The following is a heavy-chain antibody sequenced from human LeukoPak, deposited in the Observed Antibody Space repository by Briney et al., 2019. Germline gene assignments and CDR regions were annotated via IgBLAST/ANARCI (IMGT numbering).Heavy chain of an antibody. Sequence: GGSLRLSCAASGFTFSSYAMHWVRQAPGKRLEYVSAISSNGGSTYYANSVKGRFTISRDNSKNTLYLQMGSLRAEDMAVYYCARDLPTRYYGMDVWGQGTTVTVSS. CDR3: ARDLPTRYYGMDV. V-gene: IGHV3-64*01. CDR1: GFTFSSYA. J-gene: IGHJ6*02. D-gene: IGHD2-15*01. CDR2: ISSNGGST.